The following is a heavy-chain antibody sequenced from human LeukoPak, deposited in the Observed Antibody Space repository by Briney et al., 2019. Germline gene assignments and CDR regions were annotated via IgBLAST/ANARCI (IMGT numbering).Heavy chain of an antibody. J-gene: IGHJ6*02. CDR1: GFTFSDHY. Sequence: GGSLRLSCAASGFTFSDHYMDWVRQAPGKGLEWVGRTRNKANSYTTEYAASVKGRFTISRDDSKNSLYLQMNSLKTEDTAVYYCAREGSDYDFWSGYYTSYYYGMDVWGQGTTVTVSS. D-gene: IGHD3-3*01. CDR3: AREGSDYDFWSGYYTSYYYGMDV. CDR2: TRNKANSYTT. V-gene: IGHV3-72*01.